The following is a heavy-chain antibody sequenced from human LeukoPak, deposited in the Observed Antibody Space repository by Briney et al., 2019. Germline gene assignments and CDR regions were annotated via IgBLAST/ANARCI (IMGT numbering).Heavy chain of an antibody. Sequence: PSETLSLTCTVSSGSISSSSYYWGWLRQPPGKGLEWIGSIYYSGSTYYNPSLKSRVTISVDTSKNQFSLKLSSVTASDTAVYYCARSSRTGGFDCWGQGTLVTVAS. CDR2: IYYSGST. V-gene: IGHV4-39*01. J-gene: IGHJ4*02. D-gene: IGHD7-27*01. CDR1: SGSISSSSYY. CDR3: ARSSRTGGFDC.